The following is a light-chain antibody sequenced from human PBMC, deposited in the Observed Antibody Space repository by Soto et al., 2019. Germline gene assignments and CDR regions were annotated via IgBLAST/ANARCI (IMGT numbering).Light chain of an antibody. CDR3: QQYNKWPLT. CDR1: QRVNSN. Sequence: EVVVTQSPATLSVSPGERATLSCRASQRVNSNLAWYQQKPGQAPSLLIYYASTRATGVPARFSGSGSGTEFTLTISSLQSEDFTVYYCQQYNKWPLTFGQGTKVDIK. J-gene: IGKJ1*01. V-gene: IGKV3-15*01. CDR2: YAS.